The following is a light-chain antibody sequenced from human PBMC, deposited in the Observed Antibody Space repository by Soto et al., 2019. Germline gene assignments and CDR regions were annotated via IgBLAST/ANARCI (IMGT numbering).Light chain of an antibody. CDR3: QQYNQWPLT. CDR1: QSVSSN. Sequence: EIVMTQSPATLSVSPGERATLSCRASQSVSSNLAWYQQKYGQAPRLLIYDASTRATGIPARFSGSGSGTEFTLTISSLQTEDFAIYHCQQYNQWPLTFGQGTRLEIE. V-gene: IGKV3-15*01. CDR2: DAS. J-gene: IGKJ5*01.